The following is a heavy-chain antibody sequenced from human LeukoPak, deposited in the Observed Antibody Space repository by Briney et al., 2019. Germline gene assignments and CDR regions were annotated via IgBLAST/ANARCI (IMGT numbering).Heavy chain of an antibody. CDR3: ARGYSYGYSPFDY. V-gene: IGHV1-69*04. Sequence: SVKVSCTASGGTFSSYAISWVRQAPGQGLEWMGRIIPILGIANYAQKFQGRVTITADKSTSTAYMELSSLRSEDTAVYYCARGYSYGYSPFDYWGQGTLVAVSS. J-gene: IGHJ4*02. CDR1: GGTFSSYA. CDR2: IIPILGIA. D-gene: IGHD5-18*01.